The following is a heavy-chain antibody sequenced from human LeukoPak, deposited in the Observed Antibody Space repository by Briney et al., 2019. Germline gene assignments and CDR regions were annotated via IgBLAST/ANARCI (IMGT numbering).Heavy chain of an antibody. CDR1: GYSFISYW. V-gene: IGHV5-51*01. CDR2: IYPADSDT. Sequence: LGESLKISCKASGYSFISYWIGWVRQMPGRGLEWMGIIYPADSDTRYSPSFQGQVTISADKSISTAYLQWSSLKASDTAMYYCARRPAGPQHPFDYWGQGTLVTVSS. CDR3: ARRPAGPQHPFDY. J-gene: IGHJ4*02.